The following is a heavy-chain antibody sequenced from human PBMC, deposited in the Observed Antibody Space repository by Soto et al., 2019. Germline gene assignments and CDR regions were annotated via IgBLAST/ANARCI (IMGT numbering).Heavy chain of an antibody. CDR1: GFTFRSYE. Sequence: GGSLRLSCAASGFTFRSYEMNWVRQTPGKGLEWVSYISSSGSTIYYADSVKGRFTISRDNAKNSLYLQMNSLRAEDTAVYYCAREETYYYDSSGYYLVNYYGMDVWGQGTTVTVSS. CDR3: AREETYYYDSSGYYLVNYYGMDV. V-gene: IGHV3-48*03. CDR2: ISSSGSTI. D-gene: IGHD3-22*01. J-gene: IGHJ6*02.